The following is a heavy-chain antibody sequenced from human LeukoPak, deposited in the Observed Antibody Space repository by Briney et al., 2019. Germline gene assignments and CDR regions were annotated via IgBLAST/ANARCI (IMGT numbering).Heavy chain of an antibody. CDR3: ARDGAHCSGAGCYSFFAFDI. V-gene: IGHV3-48*03. Sequence: GGSPRLSCAASGFTFSTYEINWVRQAPGKGLEWVSYISGSGGTIYYADSVKGRFTISRDNAKNSLYLQMNSLRAEDTAVYYCARDGAHCSGAGCYSFFAFDIWGQGTMVTVSS. J-gene: IGHJ3*02. D-gene: IGHD2-15*01. CDR1: GFTFSTYE. CDR2: ISGSGGTI.